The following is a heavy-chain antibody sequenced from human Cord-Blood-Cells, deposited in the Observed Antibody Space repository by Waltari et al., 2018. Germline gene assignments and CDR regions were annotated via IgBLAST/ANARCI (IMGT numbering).Heavy chain of an antibody. CDR2: IYPGDSDT. CDR1: GDSFTISR. CDR3: ARSNYYGMDV. Sequence: ELQLVQSGAEVNTPGESLNISWKGSGDSFTISRIRWVRQMPGNGLEWMGVIYPGDSDTRYSPSFQGQVTISADKSISTAYLQWSSLKASDTAMYYCARSNYYGMDVWGQGTTVTVSS. J-gene: IGHJ6*02. V-gene: IGHV5-51*03.